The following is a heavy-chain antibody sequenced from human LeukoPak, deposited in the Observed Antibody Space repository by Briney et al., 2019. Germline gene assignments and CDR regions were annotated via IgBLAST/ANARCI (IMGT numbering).Heavy chain of an antibody. V-gene: IGHV3-33*06. J-gene: IGHJ4*02. Sequence: TGGSLRLSCAASGFTFSSYGMHWVRQAPGKGLEWVAVIWYDGSNKYYADSVKGRFTISRDNSKNTLYLQMNSLRAEDTAVYYCAKERYGGYSFDYWGRGTLVTVSS. D-gene: IGHD4-17*01. CDR2: IWYDGSNK. CDR3: AKERYGGYSFDY. CDR1: GFTFSSYG.